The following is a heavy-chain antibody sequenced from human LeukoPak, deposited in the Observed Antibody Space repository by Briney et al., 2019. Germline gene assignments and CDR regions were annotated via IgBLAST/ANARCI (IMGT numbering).Heavy chain of an antibody. Sequence: GGSLRLSCAASGFTFSSYEMNWVRQAPGKGLEWVSYISSSGRTFYYADSVKGRFTIARDNAKNTLYLQMNSLRPEDTAVYYCARNDYLEDWGQGTLVTVPS. CDR1: GFTFSSYE. V-gene: IGHV3-48*03. CDR2: ISSSGRTF. CDR3: ARNDYLED. J-gene: IGHJ1*01.